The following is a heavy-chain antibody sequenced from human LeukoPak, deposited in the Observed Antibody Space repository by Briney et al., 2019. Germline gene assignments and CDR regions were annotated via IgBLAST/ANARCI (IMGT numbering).Heavy chain of an antibody. Sequence: GGSLRLSCSASGFTFSNYGMSWVRQAPGKGLEWVSAISGSGSNTYYADSVKGRFTISRDNSKNTLYLQMNSLRAEDTAVYYCAKDWRPMRWLQHDAFDIWGQGTMVTVSS. J-gene: IGHJ3*02. CDR1: GFTFSNYG. V-gene: IGHV3-23*01. CDR2: ISGSGSNT. D-gene: IGHD5-24*01. CDR3: AKDWRPMRWLQHDAFDI.